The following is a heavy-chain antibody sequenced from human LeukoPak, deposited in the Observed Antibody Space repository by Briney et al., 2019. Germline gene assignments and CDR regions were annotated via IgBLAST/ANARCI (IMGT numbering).Heavy chain of an antibody. CDR1: GFTFSSYW. CDR2: IKQDGSEK. Sequence: HPGGSLRLSCAASGFTFSSYWMSWVRQAPGKGLEWVANIKQDGSEKYYVDSVKGRFTISRDNAKNSLYLQMNSLRAEDTAVYYCARIPGGYSSGWYKIYYFDYWGQGTLVTVSS. D-gene: IGHD6-19*01. V-gene: IGHV3-7*01. CDR3: ARIPGGYSSGWYKIYYFDY. J-gene: IGHJ4*02.